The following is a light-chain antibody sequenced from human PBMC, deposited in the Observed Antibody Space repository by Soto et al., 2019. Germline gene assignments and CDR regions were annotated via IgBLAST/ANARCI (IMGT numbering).Light chain of an antibody. CDR3: SSYTTTRGNG. J-gene: IGLJ1*01. CDR2: DVS. CDR1: SSDVGAYNY. Sequence: QSALTQPASVSGSPGQSITISCTGTSSDVGAYNYVSWYRQYPGTAPKLMIYDVSNRPSGISDRFSGSKSGNTASLTISGLQAEDEADYYCSSYTTTRGNGFGTGTKVTVL. V-gene: IGLV2-14*03.